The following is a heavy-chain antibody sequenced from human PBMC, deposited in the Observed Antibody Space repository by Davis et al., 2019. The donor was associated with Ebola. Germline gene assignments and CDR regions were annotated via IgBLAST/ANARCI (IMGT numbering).Heavy chain of an antibody. D-gene: IGHD6-19*01. Sequence: MPSETLSLTCAVYGGSFGAYYWSWIRQPPGKGLEWIGEINHGGSTNYNPSLKSRVTISVDTSKNQFSLKVSSVTAADTAVYYCARVTVEQWLPGGYFDYWGRGNLVTVSS. CDR1: GGSFGAYY. CDR3: ARVTVEQWLPGGYFDY. V-gene: IGHV4-34*01. CDR2: INHGGST. J-gene: IGHJ4*02.